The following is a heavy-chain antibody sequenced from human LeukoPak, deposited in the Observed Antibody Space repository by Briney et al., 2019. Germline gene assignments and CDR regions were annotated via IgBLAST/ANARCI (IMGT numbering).Heavy chain of an antibody. CDR1: GFTFSSYS. CDR3: ARDSDFWSGYLNYYYYYGMDV. V-gene: IGHV3-21*01. Sequence: GGSLRLSCAASGFTFSSYSMNWVRQAPGKGLEWVSSISSGSSYIYYADSVKGRFTISRDNAKNSLYLQMNSLRAEDTAVYYCARDSDFWSGYLNYYYYYGMDVWGQGTTVTVSS. D-gene: IGHD3-3*01. J-gene: IGHJ6*02. CDR2: ISSGSSYI.